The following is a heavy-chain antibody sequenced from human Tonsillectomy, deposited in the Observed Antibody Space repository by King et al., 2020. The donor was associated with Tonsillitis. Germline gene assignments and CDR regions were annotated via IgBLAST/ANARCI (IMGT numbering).Heavy chain of an antibody. J-gene: IGHJ4*02. Sequence: VQLVESGGGVVQPGRSLRLSCAASGFTFSTYGMHWVRQAPGKGLEWVAVISYDGSTKYYADSVKGRFTISRDNSKNTLYLQMNSLRAEDTAVYYCVKSYGGNSNGLDYWGQGTLVTVSS. CDR1: GFTFSTYG. CDR2: ISYDGSTK. D-gene: IGHD4-23*01. V-gene: IGHV3-30*18. CDR3: VKSYGGNSNGLDY.